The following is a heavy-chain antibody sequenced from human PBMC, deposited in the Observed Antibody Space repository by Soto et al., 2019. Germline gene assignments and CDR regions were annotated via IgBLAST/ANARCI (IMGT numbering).Heavy chain of an antibody. Sequence: QVQLVQSGAEVKKPGSSVKVSCKASGGTFSSYTISWVRQAPGQGLEWMGRIIPILGIANYAQKFQGRVTITADKSTSTAYMQRSSLRSEDTAVYYCARELGNYYYYGMDVWGQGTTVTVSS. CDR2: IIPILGIA. CDR1: GGTFSSYT. J-gene: IGHJ6*02. CDR3: ARELGNYYYYGMDV. V-gene: IGHV1-69*08.